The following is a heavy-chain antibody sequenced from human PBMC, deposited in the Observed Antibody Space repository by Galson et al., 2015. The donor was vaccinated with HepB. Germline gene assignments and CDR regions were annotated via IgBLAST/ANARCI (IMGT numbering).Heavy chain of an antibody. V-gene: IGHV3-15*01. CDR3: TTDLRDYYDSSGYLLGLYY. CDR1: GFAFSNAG. D-gene: IGHD3-22*01. J-gene: IGHJ4*02. CDR2: ITSAIDGGTT. Sequence: ALRLSCAASGFAFSNAGMSCVGQAPAHGLEWVGRITSAIDGGTTDYAAPVKGRFTISRDDSKNTLYLQMNSLKTEDTAVYYCTTDLRDYYDSSGYLLGLYYWGQGTLVTVSS.